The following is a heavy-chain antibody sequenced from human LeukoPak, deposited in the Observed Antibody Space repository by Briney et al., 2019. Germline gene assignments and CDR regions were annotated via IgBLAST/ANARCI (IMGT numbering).Heavy chain of an antibody. D-gene: IGHD3-22*01. CDR1: GGSISNHY. Sequence: PSETLSLTCTVSGGSISNHYWSWIRLPAGKGLEWIGRIYTNGNIDYNPSLKSRVTMSLDTSRNQFSLKLWSVTAADTAVFYCARESKTYDGSGYYHDSWGQGTLVTVSS. V-gene: IGHV4-4*07. CDR3: ARESKTYDGSGYYHDS. J-gene: IGHJ4*02. CDR2: IYTNGNI.